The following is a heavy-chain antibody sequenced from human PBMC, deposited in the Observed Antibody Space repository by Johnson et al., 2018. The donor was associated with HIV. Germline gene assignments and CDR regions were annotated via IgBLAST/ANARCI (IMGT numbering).Heavy chain of an antibody. CDR3: GRDRSTYSGSYYGWDAFAL. CDR2: ISYDGSNK. J-gene: IGHJ3*01. D-gene: IGHD1-26*01. Sequence: QVQLVESGGGVVQPGRSLRLSCAASGFTCSSYAMHWVRQAPGKGLEWVAVISYDGSNKYYADSVKGRFTISRDNSKNTLYLQMNSLRAEDTAVYYCGRDRSTYSGSYYGWDAFALWGQGTMVTVSS. V-gene: IGHV3-30*04. CDR1: GFTCSSYA.